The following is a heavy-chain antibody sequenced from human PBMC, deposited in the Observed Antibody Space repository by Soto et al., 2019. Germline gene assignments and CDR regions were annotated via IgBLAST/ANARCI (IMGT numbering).Heavy chain of an antibody. CDR1: GGSFSGYY. Sequence: SETLSLTCAVYGGSFSGYYWSWIRQPPGKGLEWIGEINHSGSTNYNPSLKSRVTISVDTSKNQFSLKLSSVTAADTAMYYCARRVASCPKNFDYWGQGTLVTVSS. CDR2: INHSGST. J-gene: IGHJ4*02. D-gene: IGHD2-15*01. CDR3: ARRVASCPKNFDY. V-gene: IGHV4-34*01.